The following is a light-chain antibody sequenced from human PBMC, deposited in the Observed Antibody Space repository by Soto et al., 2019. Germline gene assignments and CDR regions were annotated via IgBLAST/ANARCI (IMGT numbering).Light chain of an antibody. CDR1: SSDVGAFNY. Sequence: QSALTQPASVSGSPGQAITISCSGTSSDVGAFNYVSWYQQHPGKAPKLMIYDVSNRPSGVSNRFSGSKSGNTASLTISGLRAEDGADYYCNSYTSNNTYVFGTGTKV. V-gene: IGLV2-14*03. J-gene: IGLJ1*01. CDR2: DVS. CDR3: NSYTSNNTYV.